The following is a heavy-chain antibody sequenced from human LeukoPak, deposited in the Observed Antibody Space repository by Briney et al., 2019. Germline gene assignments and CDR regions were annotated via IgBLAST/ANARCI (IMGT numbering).Heavy chain of an antibody. D-gene: IGHD3-22*01. Sequence: SGTLSLTCAVSGVPFSGYYGCWIRPPPGKGLGWGGEINHSGSTNYNPSLKSPVTISVDTSKTQFSLKLSSVTAADTAVYYCARGQFSIGHYDSNWFDPWGQGTLVTASS. CDR1: GVPFSGYY. J-gene: IGHJ5*02. CDR3: ARGQFSIGHYDSNWFDP. V-gene: IGHV4-34*01. CDR2: INHSGST.